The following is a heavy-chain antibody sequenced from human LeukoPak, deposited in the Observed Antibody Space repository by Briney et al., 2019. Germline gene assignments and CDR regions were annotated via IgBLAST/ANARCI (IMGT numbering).Heavy chain of an antibody. CDR3: AKASYGDYPDY. V-gene: IGHV3-11*01. CDR1: EFSISDSY. Sequence: SEFSISDSYMTWIRQTPGKGLEWLAYISGSGSDIYFADSVKGRFTIPRDNAKNSLYLQMNSLRAEDTAVYYCAKASYGDYPDYWGQGTLVTVSS. CDR2: ISGSGSDI. D-gene: IGHD4-17*01. J-gene: IGHJ4*02.